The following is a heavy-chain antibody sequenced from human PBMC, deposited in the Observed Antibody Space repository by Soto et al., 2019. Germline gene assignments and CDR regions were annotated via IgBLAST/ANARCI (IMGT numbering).Heavy chain of an antibody. CDR1: GYRFTSYW. V-gene: IGHV5-51*01. CDR2: IYPGDSDT. CDR3: ARTVMLSRTDAFDI. Sequence: GESLKISCKGSGYRFTSYWIGWVRQMPGKGLEWMGIIYPGDSDTRYSPAFQGHVTISADKSISTAYLQRSSLKASDTALYYCARTVMLSRTDAFDIWGQGTTVTVSS. J-gene: IGHJ3*02. D-gene: IGHD3-16*01.